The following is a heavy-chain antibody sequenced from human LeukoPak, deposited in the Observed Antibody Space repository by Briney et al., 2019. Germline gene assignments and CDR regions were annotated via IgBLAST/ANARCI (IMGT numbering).Heavy chain of an antibody. CDR3: ARHYFYGSASYLQNWFDP. J-gene: IGHJ5*02. D-gene: IGHD3-10*01. CDR1: GGSISSSSYY. CDR2: ISHSGPT. V-gene: IGHV4-39*07. Sequence: TSETLSLTCTVSGGSISSSSYYWGWVRQPPGMGLEWIGTISHSGPTYYNPSLKSRVTISVDTSKNQFSLKLRSVTAADTAVYYCARHYFYGSASYLQNWFDPWGQGSLVTVSS.